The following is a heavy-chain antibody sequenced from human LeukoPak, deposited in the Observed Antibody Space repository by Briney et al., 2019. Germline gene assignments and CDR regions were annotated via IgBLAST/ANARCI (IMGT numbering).Heavy chain of an antibody. D-gene: IGHD5-24*01. CDR1: GFTFSNYW. Sequence: GGSLRLSCEGSGFTFSNYWMGWVRQAPGKGLQWVANIKTGGSEKYYVDSVKGRFTISRDNAKNSLYLQMNSLRAEDTAVYYCAKIGRGFDYWGQGTLVTVSS. CDR3: AKIGRGFDY. CDR2: IKTGGSEK. V-gene: IGHV3-7*03. J-gene: IGHJ4*02.